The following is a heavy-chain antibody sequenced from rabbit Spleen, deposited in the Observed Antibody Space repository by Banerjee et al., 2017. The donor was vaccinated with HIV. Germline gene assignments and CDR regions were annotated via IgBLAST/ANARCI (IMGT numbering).Heavy chain of an antibody. D-gene: IGHD1-1*01. CDR3: ARDLDDVIGWNFGW. V-gene: IGHV1S40*01. CDR1: GVSFSSRYY. Sequence: QSLEESGGDLVKPGASLTLTCTASGVSFSSRYYMCWVRQAPGKGLEWIACIYSGSSGDTYYASWTKGRFTISKTSSTTVTLQMTSLTAADTATYFCARDLDDVIGWNFGWWGQGTLVTVS. J-gene: IGHJ4*01. CDR2: IYSGSSGDT.